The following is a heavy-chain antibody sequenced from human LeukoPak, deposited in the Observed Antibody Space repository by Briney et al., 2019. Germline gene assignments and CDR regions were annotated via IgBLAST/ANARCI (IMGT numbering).Heavy chain of an antibody. Sequence: GGSLRLSCAASGFIFSDFAMSWVRQAPGKGLEWVSSISSSSSYIYYADSVKGRFTISRDNAKNSLYLQMNSLRAEDTAVYYCASPLDYPEGRPYYYYGMDVWGQGTTVTVSS. J-gene: IGHJ6*02. CDR2: ISSSSSYI. CDR1: GFIFSDFA. D-gene: IGHD4-11*01. V-gene: IGHV3-21*01. CDR3: ASPLDYPEGRPYYYYGMDV.